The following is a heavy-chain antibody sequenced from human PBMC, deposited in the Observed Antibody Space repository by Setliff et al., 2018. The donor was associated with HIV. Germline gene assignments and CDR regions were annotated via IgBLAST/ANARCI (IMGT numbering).Heavy chain of an antibody. J-gene: IGHJ5*01. Sequence: SETLSLTCSVSGGSINTSSYYWARVRQPPGNELEWIGSIYHDGTTHYRSSLRSRAAISIDTSKSQISLKVRSVTAADTAVYFCAGHPVTSGWLSLNWFDPWGQGILVTVSS. D-gene: IGHD6-19*01. CDR1: GGSINTSSYY. CDR2: IYHDGTT. V-gene: IGHV4-39*07. CDR3: AGHPVTSGWLSLNWFDP.